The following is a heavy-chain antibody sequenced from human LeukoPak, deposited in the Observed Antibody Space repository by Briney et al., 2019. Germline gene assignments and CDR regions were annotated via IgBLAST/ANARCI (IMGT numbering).Heavy chain of an antibody. D-gene: IGHD3-22*01. J-gene: IGHJ5*02. CDR2: VYYSGST. V-gene: IGHV4-59*08. CDR3: ARVGDSSGYYYSDWFDP. Sequence: PSETLSLTCTVSGGSISSYYWSWIRQPPGKGLEWIGYVYYSGSTNYNPSLKSRVTISVDTSKNQFSLKLSSVTAADTAVYYCARVGDSSGYYYSDWFDPWGQGTLVTVSS. CDR1: GGSISSYY.